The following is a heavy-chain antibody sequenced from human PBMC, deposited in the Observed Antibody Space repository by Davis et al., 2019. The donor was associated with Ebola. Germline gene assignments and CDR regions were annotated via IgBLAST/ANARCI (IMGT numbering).Heavy chain of an antibody. J-gene: IGHJ4*02. V-gene: IGHV3-21*01. D-gene: IGHD3-10*01. CDR2: IGGSGGST. CDR1: GFTFSSYS. CDR3: ARVSWFGELLFTYPDY. Sequence: GESLKISCAASGFTFSSYSMNWVRQALGKGLEWVSGIGGSGGSTNYADSVKGRFTISRDNAKNTLYLQMNSLRAEDTAVYYCARVSWFGELLFTYPDYWGQGTLVTVSS.